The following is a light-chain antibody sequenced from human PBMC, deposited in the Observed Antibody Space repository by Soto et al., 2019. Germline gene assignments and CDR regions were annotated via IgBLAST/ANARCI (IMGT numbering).Light chain of an antibody. Sequence: DIVMTQSPATLSVSQGERATLSCRASQNIRTNLAWYQHKPGQAPRLLIYGASTGATGVPARFSGSGSGTEFTLTISSLQSEDFAVYYCQQYGDWPPDTFGQGTKVDIK. CDR3: QQYGDWPPDT. CDR1: QNIRTN. V-gene: IGKV3-15*01. CDR2: GAS. J-gene: IGKJ2*01.